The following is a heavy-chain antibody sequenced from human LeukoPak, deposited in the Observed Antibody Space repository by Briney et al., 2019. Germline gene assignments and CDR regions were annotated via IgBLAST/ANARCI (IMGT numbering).Heavy chain of an antibody. CDR3: ARDGYYDFWSGYGNYYYMDV. CDR1: GGSISSSSYY. D-gene: IGHD3-3*01. Sequence: SETLSLTCTVSGGSISSSSYYWGWIRQPPGKGLEWIGSIYYSGSTYYNPSLKSRVTISVDTSKNQFSLKLSSVTAADTAVYYCARDGYYDFWSGYGNYYYMDVWGKGTTVTVSS. CDR2: IYYSGST. J-gene: IGHJ6*03. V-gene: IGHV4-39*07.